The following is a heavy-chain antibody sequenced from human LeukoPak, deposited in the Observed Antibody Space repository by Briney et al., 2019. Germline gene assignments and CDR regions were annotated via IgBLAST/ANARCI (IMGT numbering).Heavy chain of an antibody. V-gene: IGHV3-21*01. J-gene: IGHJ4*02. CDR1: GFTFSNHA. Sequence: GGSLRLSCTAFGFTFSNHAMSWVRQAPGKGLEWVSSISGSSSYIYDADSVKGRFTISRDNAKNSLYLQMNSLRAEDTAVYYCARRATTERGHSYGLDYWGQGTLVTVSS. CDR3: ARRATTERGHSYGLDY. D-gene: IGHD5-18*01. CDR2: ISGSSSYI.